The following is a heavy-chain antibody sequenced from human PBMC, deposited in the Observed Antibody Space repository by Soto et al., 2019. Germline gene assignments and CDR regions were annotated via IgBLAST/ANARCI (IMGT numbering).Heavy chain of an antibody. CDR2: SYHSGST. J-gene: IGHJ4*02. V-gene: IGHV4-30-2*01. D-gene: IGHD2-15*01. Sequence: SETLSLTCAVSGGSISSGGYSWSWIRQPPGKGLEWIGYSYHSGSTYYNPSLKSRVTISVDRSKNQFSLKLSSVTAADTAVYYCARTPIVVVAGYTLDNWGQGILVTVSS. CDR1: GGSISSGGYS. CDR3: ARTPIVVVAGYTLDN.